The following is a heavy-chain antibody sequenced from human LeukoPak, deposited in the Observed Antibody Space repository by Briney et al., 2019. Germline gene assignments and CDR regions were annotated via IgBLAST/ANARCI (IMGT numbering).Heavy chain of an antibody. CDR2: LRYSGDTT. D-gene: IGHD4-17*01. V-gene: IGHV3-23*01. J-gene: IGHJ4*02. CDR3: AVDRRQGPTVTTFSPFDY. Sequence: GGSLRLSCAASGFTLSSFAMSWVRQAPGKGLEWVSALRYSGDTTYYADSVKGRSTISRDTSKNTLYLQMNSLRAEDTALYYCAVDRRQGPTVTTFSPFDYWGQGTLVTVSS. CDR1: GFTLSSFA.